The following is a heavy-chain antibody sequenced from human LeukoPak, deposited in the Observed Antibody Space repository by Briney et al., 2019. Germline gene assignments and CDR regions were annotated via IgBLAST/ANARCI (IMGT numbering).Heavy chain of an antibody. CDR3: AKVGIAAAGNLDP. CDR2: ISGSGGST. V-gene: IGHV3-23*01. CDR1: GFIFRNYA. J-gene: IGHJ5*02. Sequence: GGPLTLSCAASGFIFRNYAMSWVRQAPGKGLEWVSAISGSGGSTYYADSVKGRFTISRDNSKNTLYLQMNSLRAEDTAVYYCAKVGIAAAGNLDPWGQGTLVTVSS. D-gene: IGHD6-13*01.